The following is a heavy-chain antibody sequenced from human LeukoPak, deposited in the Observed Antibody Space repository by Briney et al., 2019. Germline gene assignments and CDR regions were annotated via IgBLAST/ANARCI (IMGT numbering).Heavy chain of an antibody. V-gene: IGHV4-34*01. J-gene: IGHJ3*02. D-gene: IGHD3-10*01. CDR3: ARGVYYGSGRTDAFDI. CDR1: GGSFSGYY. CDR2: INHSGST. Sequence: PSETLSLTCAVYGGSFSGYYWSWIRQPPGKGLEWIGEINHSGSTNYNPSLKSRVTISADTSKNQFSLKLNSVTAADTAVYYCARGVYYGSGRTDAFDIWGQGTMVTVSS.